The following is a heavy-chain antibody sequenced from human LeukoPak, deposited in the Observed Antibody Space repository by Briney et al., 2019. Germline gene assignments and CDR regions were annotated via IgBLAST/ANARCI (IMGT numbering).Heavy chain of an antibody. D-gene: IGHD3-22*01. CDR3: ARAHRGYYDSSGYSPWFDP. J-gene: IGHJ5*02. V-gene: IGHV4-59*11. Sequence: SETLSLTCTISGGSISSHYWSWIRQPPGKGPEWIGYIYYSGSTNYNPSLKSRVTISVDTSKNQFSLKLSSVTAADTAVYYCARAHRGYYDSSGYSPWFDPWGQGTLVTVSS. CDR2: IYYSGST. CDR1: GGSISSHY.